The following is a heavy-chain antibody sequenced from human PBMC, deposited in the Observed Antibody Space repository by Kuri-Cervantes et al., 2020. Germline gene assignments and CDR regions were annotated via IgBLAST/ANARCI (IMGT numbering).Heavy chain of an antibody. CDR2: SNAGNGNT. CDR1: GYTFTSYA. J-gene: IGHJ3*02. CDR3: ASSRRRGSGWSSAFDI. Sequence: ASVKVSCKASGYTFTSYAMHWVRQAPGQRLEWMGWSNAGNGNTKYSQEFQGRVTMTTDTSTSTAYMELRSLRSDDTAVYYCASSRRRGSGWSSAFDIWGQGTMVTVSS. D-gene: IGHD6-19*01. V-gene: IGHV1-3*02.